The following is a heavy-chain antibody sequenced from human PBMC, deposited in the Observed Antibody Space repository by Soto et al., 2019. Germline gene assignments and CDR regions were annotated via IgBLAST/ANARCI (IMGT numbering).Heavy chain of an antibody. CDR3: ARTLLRYRSGWYGGLDY. V-gene: IGHV4-34*01. J-gene: IGHJ4*02. D-gene: IGHD6-19*01. Sequence: SETLSLTCAVYGGSFSGYYWSWIRQPPGKGLEWIGEINHSGSTNYNPSLKSRVTISVDTSKNQFSLKLSSVTAADTAVYYCARTLLRYRSGWYGGLDYWGQGTLVTVSS. CDR1: GGSFSGYY. CDR2: INHSGST.